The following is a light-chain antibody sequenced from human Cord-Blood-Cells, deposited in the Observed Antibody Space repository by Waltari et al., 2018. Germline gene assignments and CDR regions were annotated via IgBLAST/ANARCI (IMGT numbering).Light chain of an antibody. CDR1: QSVSSN. J-gene: IGKJ2*01. CDR2: GAS. CDR3: QQYNNWPYT. Sequence: EIVMTQSPATLSVSRGDRATLSCRASQSVSSNLAWYQQKPGQAPRLLIYGASTMATGIPARFTGSRSETEVTLTISSLQSEDFAVYYCQQYNNWPYTFGQGTKLEI. V-gene: IGKV3-15*01.